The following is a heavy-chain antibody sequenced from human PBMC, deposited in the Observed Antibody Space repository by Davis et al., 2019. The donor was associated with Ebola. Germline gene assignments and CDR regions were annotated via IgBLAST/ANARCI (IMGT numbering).Heavy chain of an antibody. CDR2: INYRGST. D-gene: IGHD3-10*01. CDR3: VRSVTMIRGVIPWFDP. Sequence: MPSETLSLTCTVSGGSISSYYWGWIRQPPGRGLDWIGYINYRGSTNYNPSLKSRVTISVDTSKNQFSLKLSPVTAAETAVYYCVRSVTMIRGVIPWFDPWGQGTLVAVSS. CDR1: GGSISSYY. V-gene: IGHV4-59*12. J-gene: IGHJ5*01.